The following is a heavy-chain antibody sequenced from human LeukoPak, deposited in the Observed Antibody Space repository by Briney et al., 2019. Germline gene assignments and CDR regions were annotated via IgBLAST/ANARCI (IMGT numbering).Heavy chain of an antibody. CDR2: ISYDGSNT. J-gene: IGHJ1*01. Sequence: GGSLRLSCIGSGFTFSTYGTHWVRQAPGKGLEWVAAISYDGSNTQYAEFVRGRFTISRDNSRNTLYLQMNSLRAEDTAVYYCAKDRQQLVINCLHHWGQGTLVTVSS. D-gene: IGHD3-16*02. CDR1: GFTFSTYG. CDR3: AKDRQQLVINCLHH. V-gene: IGHV3-30*18.